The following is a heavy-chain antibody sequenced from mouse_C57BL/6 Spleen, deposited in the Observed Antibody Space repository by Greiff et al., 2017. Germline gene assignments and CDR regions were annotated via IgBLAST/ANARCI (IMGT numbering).Heavy chain of an antibody. D-gene: IGHD2-1*01. CDR2: IDPSDSET. Sequence: QVQLQQPGAELVRPGSSVKLSCKASGYTFTSYWMHWVKQRPIQGLEWIGNIDPSDSETHYNQKFKDKATLTVDKSSSTAYMQLSSLPSEDSAVDYCARSGVYYGNYFAYWGQGTTLTVSS. CDR3: ARSGVYYGNYFAY. CDR1: GYTFTSYW. J-gene: IGHJ2*01. V-gene: IGHV1-52*01.